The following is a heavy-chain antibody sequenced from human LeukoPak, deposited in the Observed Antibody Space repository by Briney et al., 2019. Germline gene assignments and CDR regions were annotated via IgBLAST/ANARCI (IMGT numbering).Heavy chain of an antibody. CDR3: AKAVAGDPYYYYGMDV. Sequence: GRSLRLSCAASGFTFDDYAMHWVRQAPGKGLEWVSGISWNSGSIGYADSVKGRFTISRDNAKNSLYLQMNSLRAEDTALYYCAKAVAGDPYYYYGMDVWGQGTTVTVSS. CDR2: ISWNSGSI. D-gene: IGHD6-19*01. CDR1: GFTFDDYA. V-gene: IGHV3-9*01. J-gene: IGHJ6*02.